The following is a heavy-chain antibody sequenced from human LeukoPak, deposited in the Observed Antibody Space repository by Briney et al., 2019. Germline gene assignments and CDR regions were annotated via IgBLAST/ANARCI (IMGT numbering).Heavy chain of an antibody. D-gene: IGHD3-10*01. CDR1: GFSLTNHW. V-gene: IGHV3-7*04. Sequence: GGSLRLSCATSGFSLTNHWMSRVRQAPGKGLEWVASIKEDEDKKTYVNSVKGRFIVSGDNAKSSLYLQMNSLRVDDTAVYFCARGPPYGSRSDYLDYWGQGTLVTVSS. CDR3: ARGPPYGSRSDYLDY. J-gene: IGHJ4*02. CDR2: IKEDEDKK.